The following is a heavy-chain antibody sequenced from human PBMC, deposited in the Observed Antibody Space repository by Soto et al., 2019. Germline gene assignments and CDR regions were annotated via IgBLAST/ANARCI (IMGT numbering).Heavy chain of an antibody. Sequence: SETLSLTCSIYSGSFSGYYWSWIRQPPGKGLEWIGEISQSGNTNYSPSLKSRVSISIDTSKKQFSLNLAPVSAADTAVYYCARAPKVSGSSQTRPDFWGQGTLVTVSS. V-gene: IGHV4-34*01. J-gene: IGHJ4*02. CDR2: ISQSGNT. CDR3: ARAPKVSGSSQTRPDF. D-gene: IGHD6-6*01. CDR1: SGSFSGYY.